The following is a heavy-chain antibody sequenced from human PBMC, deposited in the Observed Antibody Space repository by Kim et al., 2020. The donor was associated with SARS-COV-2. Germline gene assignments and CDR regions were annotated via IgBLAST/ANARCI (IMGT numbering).Heavy chain of an antibody. D-gene: IGHD2-8*01. CDR2: ISSSSSYI. J-gene: IGHJ6*02. CDR3: ARDQWGGEDIVLMVYAINYYYGMDV. V-gene: IGHV3-21*01. CDR1: GFTFSSYS. Sequence: GGSLRLSCAASGFTFSSYSMNWVRQAPGKGLEWVSSISSSSSYIYYADSVKGRFTISRDNAKNSLYLQMNSLRAEDTAVYYCARDQWGGEDIVLMVYAINYYYGMDVWGQGTTVTVSS.